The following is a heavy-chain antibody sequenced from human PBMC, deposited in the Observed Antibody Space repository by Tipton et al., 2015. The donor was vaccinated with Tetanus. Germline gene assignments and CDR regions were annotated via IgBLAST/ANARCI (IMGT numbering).Heavy chain of an antibody. CDR3: ASWSQVESFDI. CDR1: GYTFTSYF. J-gene: IGHJ3*02. V-gene: IGHV1-46*01. Sequence: QSGAEVKKPGASVNVSCKASGYTFTSYFMQWVRQAPGQGLEWMGIINPSGGRTNYVQKFQGRLTMTRAKSTSTVYMELSSLRSEDTAVYYCASWSQVESFDIWGQGTLVTVSS. CDR2: INPSGGRT. D-gene: IGHD3-3*01.